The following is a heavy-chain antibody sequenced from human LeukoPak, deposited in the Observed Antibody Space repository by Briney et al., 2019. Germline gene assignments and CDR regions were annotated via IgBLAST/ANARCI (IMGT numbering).Heavy chain of an antibody. CDR1: GFTFSSYA. V-gene: IGHV3-30*18. CDR3: AKGGPPTGASPRPWDFNY. Sequence: GGSLRLSCAASGFTFSSYAMSWVRQAPGKGLEWVAVISYDGSNKYYADSVKGRFTISRDNSKNTLYLQMNSLRVEDTAVYYCAKGGPPTGASPRPWDFNYWGQGTLVTVSS. CDR2: ISYDGSNK. J-gene: IGHJ4*02. D-gene: IGHD1-26*01.